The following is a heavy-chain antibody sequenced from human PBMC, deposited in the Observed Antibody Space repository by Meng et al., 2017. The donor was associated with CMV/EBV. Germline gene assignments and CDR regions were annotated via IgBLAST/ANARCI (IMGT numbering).Heavy chain of an antibody. CDR1: GGSFSGYY. CDR2: INHSGST. D-gene: IGHD6-19*01. V-gene: IGHV4-34*01. J-gene: IGHJ4*02. CDR3: ARGSQGEYNSGWYDY. Sequence: SETLSLTCTVYGGSFSGYYWSWIRQPPGKGLEWIGEINHSGSTNYSPSLKSRLTISVDTSKKQFSLKLSSVTAADTAVYYCARGSQGEYNSGWYDYWGQGTPVTVSS.